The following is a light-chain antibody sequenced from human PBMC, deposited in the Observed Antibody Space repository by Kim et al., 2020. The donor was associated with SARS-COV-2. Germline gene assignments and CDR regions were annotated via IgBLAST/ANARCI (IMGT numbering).Light chain of an antibody. J-gene: IGLJ2*01. V-gene: IGLV3-21*04. CDR2: YDS. CDR1: NIGSKS. CDR3: QVWDSSSDHRVV. Sequence: PGKTARITCGGSNIGSKSVHWYQQKPGQAPLLVISYDSDRPSGIPERFSGSNSGNTATLTISRVEAGDEADYYCQVWDSSSDHRVVFGGGTQLTVL.